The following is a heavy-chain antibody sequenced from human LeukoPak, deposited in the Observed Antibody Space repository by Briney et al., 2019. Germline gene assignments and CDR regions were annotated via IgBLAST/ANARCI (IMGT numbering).Heavy chain of an antibody. CDR3: AKDKVVVVTAIPSY. Sequence: GGSLRLSCAASGFTFSSYAMSWVRQAPGKGLEWVSAISGSGGSTYYAESVKGRFTISGDNSKNTLYLQMNSLRAEDTAVYYCAKDKVVVVTAIPSYWGQGTLVTVSS. J-gene: IGHJ4*02. D-gene: IGHD2-21*02. V-gene: IGHV3-23*01. CDR2: ISGSGGST. CDR1: GFTFSSYA.